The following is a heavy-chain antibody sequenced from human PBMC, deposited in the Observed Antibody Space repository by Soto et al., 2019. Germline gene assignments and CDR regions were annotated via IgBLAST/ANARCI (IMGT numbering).Heavy chain of an antibody. CDR1: GFTFSSYW. D-gene: IGHD2-8*01. CDR3: ALMVYAAGYYYGMDV. CDR2: INSDGSST. J-gene: IGHJ6*02. V-gene: IGHV3-74*01. Sequence: EVPLVESGGGLVQPGGSLRLSCAASGFTFSSYWMHWVRQAPGKGLVWVSRINSDGSSTSYADSVKGRFTISRDNAKNTLYLQMNSLRAEDTAVYYCALMVYAAGYYYGMDVWGQGTTVTVSS.